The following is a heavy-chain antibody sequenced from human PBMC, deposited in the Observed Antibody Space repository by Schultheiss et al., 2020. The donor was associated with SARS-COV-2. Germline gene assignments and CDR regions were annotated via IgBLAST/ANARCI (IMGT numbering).Heavy chain of an antibody. CDR1: GFTFSSYA. CDR2: ISGSGGSP. D-gene: IGHD3-3*01. V-gene: IGHV3-23*01. CDR3: AKTANYDFWSGNYARFPFDY. J-gene: IGHJ4*02. Sequence: GGSLRLSCAASGFTFSSYAMSWVRQAPGKGLEWVSAISGSGGSPYYADSVKGRFTVSRDNSKNTLYLQLNSLRAEDTAVYYCAKTANYDFWSGNYARFPFDYWGQGTLVTVSS.